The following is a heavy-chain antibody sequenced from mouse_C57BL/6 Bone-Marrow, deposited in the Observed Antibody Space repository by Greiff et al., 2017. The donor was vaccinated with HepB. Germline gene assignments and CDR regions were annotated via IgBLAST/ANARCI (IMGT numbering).Heavy chain of an antibody. Sequence: QVQLQQPGAELVRPGASVTLSCKASGYTFTDYEMHWVKQTPVHGLEWIGAIDPETGGTAYNQKFKGKAILTADKSSSTAYMELRSLTSEDSAVYYCTREGGLRRVFAYWGQGTLVTVSA. CDR1: GYTFTDYE. V-gene: IGHV1-15*01. CDR3: TREGGLRRVFAY. CDR2: IDPETGGT. J-gene: IGHJ3*01. D-gene: IGHD2-4*01.